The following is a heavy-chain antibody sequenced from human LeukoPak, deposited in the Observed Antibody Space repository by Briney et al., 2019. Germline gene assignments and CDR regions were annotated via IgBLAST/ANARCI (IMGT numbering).Heavy chain of an antibody. J-gene: IGHJ4*02. CDR1: GGTFSSYA. CDR3: AGPPPYSSGWYHPFDY. V-gene: IGHV1-69*01. Sequence: GSSVKVSCKASGGTFSSYAISWVRQAPGQGLEWMGGIIPIFGTANYAQKFQGRVTITADESTSTAYMELSSLRSGDTAVYYCAGPPPYSSGWYHPFDYWGQGTLVTVSS. D-gene: IGHD6-19*01. CDR2: IIPIFGTA.